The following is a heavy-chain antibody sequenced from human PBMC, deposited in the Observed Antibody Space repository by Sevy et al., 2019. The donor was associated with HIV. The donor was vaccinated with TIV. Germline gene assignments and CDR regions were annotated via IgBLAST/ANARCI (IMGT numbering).Heavy chain of an antibody. Sequence: GSLRLSCAASGFTFSSYAMHWVRQAPGKGLEWVASIFNDGKTKYYGDPVKGRFTISRDDSKNTLYLQMDSLRAEDTAVYYCARESGSDWYLDYWGQGTLVTVSS. CDR3: ARESGSDWYLDY. CDR1: GFTFSSYA. CDR2: IFNDGKTK. D-gene: IGHD2-21*02. J-gene: IGHJ4*02. V-gene: IGHV3-30*04.